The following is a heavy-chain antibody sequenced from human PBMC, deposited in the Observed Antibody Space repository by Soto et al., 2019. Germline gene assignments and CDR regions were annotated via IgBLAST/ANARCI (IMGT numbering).Heavy chain of an antibody. D-gene: IGHD3-16*01. CDR2: LYYTGLT. Sequence: QVQLQESGPGLVRPSETLSLTCTVSGGSVRSGSYYWSWIRQPPGKGLEWIGYLYYTGLTNYNPSLKGRVAISADTSNMQFSLNLSSVTAADTAVYYCARGSGDYIWGSYKNLFDYWGQGTLVTVSS. V-gene: IGHV4-61*01. J-gene: IGHJ4*02. CDR3: ARGSGDYIWGSYKNLFDY. CDR1: GGSVRSGSYY.